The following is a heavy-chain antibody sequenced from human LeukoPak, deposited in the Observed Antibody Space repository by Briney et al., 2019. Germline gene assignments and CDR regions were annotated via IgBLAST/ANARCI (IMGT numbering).Heavy chain of an antibody. J-gene: IGHJ4*02. D-gene: IGHD2-2*02. CDR3: ARDWGDIGYCSSTSCYTALGY. CDR1: GGSISSCGYY. V-gene: IGHV4-31*03. CDR2: IYYSGST. Sequence: SETLSLTCTVSGGSISSCGYYWSWIRQHPGKGLEWIGYIYYSGSTYYNPSLKSRVTISVDTSKNQFSLKLSSVTAADTAVYYCARDWGDIGYCSSTSCYTALGYWGQGTLVTVSS.